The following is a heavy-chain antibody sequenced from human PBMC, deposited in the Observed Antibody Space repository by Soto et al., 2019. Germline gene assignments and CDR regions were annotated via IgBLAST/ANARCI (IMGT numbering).Heavy chain of an antibody. V-gene: IGHV3-21*01. CDR1: GFTFSSYA. CDR3: ARDRYYDSSGYSLPDYYGMDV. Sequence: GGSLRLSCAASGFTFSSYAMSWVRQAPGKGLEWVSSISSSSSYIYYADSVKGRFTISRDNAKNSLYLQMNSLRAEDTAVYYCARDRYYDSSGYSLPDYYGMDVWGQGTTVTVSS. J-gene: IGHJ6*02. CDR2: ISSSSSYI. D-gene: IGHD3-22*01.